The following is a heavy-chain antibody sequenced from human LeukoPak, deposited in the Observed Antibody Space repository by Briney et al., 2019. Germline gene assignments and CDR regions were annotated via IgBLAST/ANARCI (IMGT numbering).Heavy chain of an antibody. D-gene: IGHD5-18*01. CDR1: GYTFTNCY. Sequence: GASVKVSCKASGYTFTNCYMHWVRQAPGQGLEWMGIINPSGGGTSYAQKFQGRLTMTRDTSTTTVYMELSSLRSEDTAMYYCAREIGPRQLHLWGSAFDYWGQGTLVTVSS. CDR2: INPSGGGT. V-gene: IGHV1-46*01. CDR3: AREIGPRQLHLWGSAFDY. J-gene: IGHJ4*02.